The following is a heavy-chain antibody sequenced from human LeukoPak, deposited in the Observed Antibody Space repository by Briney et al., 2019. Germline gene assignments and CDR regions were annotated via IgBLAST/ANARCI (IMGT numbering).Heavy chain of an antibody. J-gene: IGHJ4*02. CDR1: GFSFSSYA. Sequence: PGGSLRLSCAASGFSFSSYAMSWVRQAPGKGLEWVSSFSGSGGSTYYADSVKGRFTISRDNSKNTLYLQMNSLRVEDTAVYYCAKATSVTTLFDCWGQGTLVTVSS. CDR2: FSGSGGST. V-gene: IGHV3-23*01. D-gene: IGHD4-17*01. CDR3: AKATSVTTLFDC.